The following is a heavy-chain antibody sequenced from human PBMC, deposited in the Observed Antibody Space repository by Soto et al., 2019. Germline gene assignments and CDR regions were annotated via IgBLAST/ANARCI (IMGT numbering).Heavy chain of an antibody. D-gene: IGHD2-8*01. J-gene: IGHJ4*02. CDR1: GFTSDSYP. CDR2: ISVDGSIT. CDR3: VKVGYTYGVWGRDC. Sequence: QVRLVESGGAVVQPGRSLRLSCVGSGFTSDSYPMHWVRQAPGKGLQWVAVISVDGSITHYADSVKGRFTISKDNFNKTLQLLMNSLTAEDTVMFDCVKVGYTYGVWGRDCWGQGTLVNVSS. V-gene: IGHV3-30*18.